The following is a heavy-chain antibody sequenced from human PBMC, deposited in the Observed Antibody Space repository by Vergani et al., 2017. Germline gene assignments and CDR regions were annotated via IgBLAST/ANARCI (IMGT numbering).Heavy chain of an antibody. CDR3: ARGGSHYYDSSGYDDY. CDR1: GGSISSGYY. CDR2: IYHSGST. D-gene: IGHD3-22*01. J-gene: IGHJ4*02. Sequence: QVQLQESGPGLVKPSETLSLTCTVSGGSISSGYYWGWIRQPPGKGLEWIGSIYHSGSTYYNPSLKSRVTISVDTSKNQFSLKLSSVTAADTAVYYCARGGSHYYDSSGYDDYWGQGTLVTVSS. V-gene: IGHV4-38-2*02.